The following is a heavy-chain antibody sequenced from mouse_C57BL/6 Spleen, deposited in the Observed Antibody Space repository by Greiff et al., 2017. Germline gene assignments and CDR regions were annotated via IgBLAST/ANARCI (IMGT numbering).Heavy chain of an antibody. Sequence: QVQLQQSGAELARPGASVKMSCKASGYTFTSYTMHWVKQRPGQGLEWIGYINPSSGYTKYNQKFKDKATLTADKSSSSAYMQLSNLTSEDSAVYYCARESYGSSYGAMDYWGQGTSVTVSS. D-gene: IGHD1-1*01. CDR3: ARESYGSSYGAMDY. CDR1: GYTFTSYT. J-gene: IGHJ4*01. V-gene: IGHV1-4*01. CDR2: INPSSGYT.